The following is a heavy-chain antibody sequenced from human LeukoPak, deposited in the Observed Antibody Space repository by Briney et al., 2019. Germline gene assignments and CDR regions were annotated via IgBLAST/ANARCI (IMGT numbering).Heavy chain of an antibody. Sequence: GGSLRLSCAASGFIFTNYFMSWVRQAPGKGLEWVASIKHDGSEKYHVDSVRGRFTISRDNTMNSLYLQMSSLRVEDTAVYYCATDRGWRTSGYYLYYFEYWGQGTLVTYSS. CDR2: IKHDGSEK. CDR1: GFIFTNYF. D-gene: IGHD3-3*01. J-gene: IGHJ4*02. CDR3: ATDRGWRTSGYYLYYFEY. V-gene: IGHV3-7*01.